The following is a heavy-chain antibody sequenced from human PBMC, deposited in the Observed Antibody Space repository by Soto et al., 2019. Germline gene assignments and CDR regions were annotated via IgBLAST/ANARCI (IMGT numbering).Heavy chain of an antibody. D-gene: IGHD3-3*01. V-gene: IGHV3-48*02. CDR3: ARGDDFSWFDP. CDR1: GFTFSKFS. CDR2: ISGSGYTT. J-gene: IGHJ5*02. Sequence: EVLLVESGGGLVQPGGSLRLSCVASGFTFSKFSMNWVRQAPGKGLEWLSHISGSGYTTYYADAVKGRFTISRDNANSLLFLPMSSLIDDNTAVYYCARGDDFSWFDPWGQGILVTVSS.